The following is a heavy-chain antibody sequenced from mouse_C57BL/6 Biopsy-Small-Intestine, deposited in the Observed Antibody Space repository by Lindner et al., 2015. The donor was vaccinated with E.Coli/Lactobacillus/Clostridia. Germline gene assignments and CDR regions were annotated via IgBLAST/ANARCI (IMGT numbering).Heavy chain of an antibody. CDR3: AREVLPMDY. J-gene: IGHJ4*01. CDR2: IWGDGGT. V-gene: IGHV2-3*01. Sequence: VQLQESGPGLVAPSQSLSITCTVSGFSLTSYGVSWVRQPPGEGLEWLGVIWGDGGTHYHSALISRPSISKDNSKSQVFLKLNSLQTDDTATYYCAREVLPMDYWGQGTSVTVSS. CDR1: GFSLTSYG. D-gene: IGHD1-1*01.